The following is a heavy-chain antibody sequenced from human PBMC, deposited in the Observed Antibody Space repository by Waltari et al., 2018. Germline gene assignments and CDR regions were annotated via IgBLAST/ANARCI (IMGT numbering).Heavy chain of an antibody. CDR1: GGSISSSSYY. CDR2: IYYSGNT. Sequence: QLQLQESGPGLVKPSETLSLTCTVSGGSISSSSYYWGWIRQPPGKWLEWIGCIYYSGNTHPNPTLKTQFTISVNTYKNQFSLKVSSVHAADTAGDYMSKAYYDGSSGYYYHLDDWGQGTLVTVSS. V-gene: IGHV4-39*01. J-gene: IGHJ4*02. CDR3: SKAYYDGSSGYYYHLDD. D-gene: IGHD3-22*01.